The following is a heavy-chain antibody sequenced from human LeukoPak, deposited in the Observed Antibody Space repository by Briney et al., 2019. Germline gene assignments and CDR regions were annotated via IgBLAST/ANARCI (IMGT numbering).Heavy chain of an antibody. Sequence: GGSLRLSCAASGFTFSDYYMSWIRQAPGKGLEWVSYISSSGSTIYYADSVKGRFTISRDNAKNSLYLQMNSLRAEDTAVYYCAKDNSGKRYYDFWSGYPIDYWGQGTLVTVSS. V-gene: IGHV3-11*01. CDR1: GFTFSDYY. CDR3: AKDNSGKRYYDFWSGYPIDY. CDR2: ISSSGSTI. D-gene: IGHD3-3*01. J-gene: IGHJ4*02.